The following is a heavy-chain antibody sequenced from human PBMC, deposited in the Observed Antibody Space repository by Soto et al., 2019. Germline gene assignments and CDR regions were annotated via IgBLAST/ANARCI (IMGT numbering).Heavy chain of an antibody. CDR1: GFTFSIYA. CDR3: AKGYQDIVVVVAATFDY. J-gene: IGHJ4*02. V-gene: IGHV3-23*01. D-gene: IGHD2-15*01. Sequence: GGSLRLSCAASGFTFSIYAMSWVRDAPGKGLEWVSAISGSGGSTYYADSVKGRFTISRDNSKNTLYLQMNSLRAEDTAVYYCAKGYQDIVVVVAATFDYWGQGTLVTVSS. CDR2: ISGSGGST.